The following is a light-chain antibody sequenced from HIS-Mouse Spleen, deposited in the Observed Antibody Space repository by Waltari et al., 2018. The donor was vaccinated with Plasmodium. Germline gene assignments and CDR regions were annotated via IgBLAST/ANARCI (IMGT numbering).Light chain of an antibody. CDR1: SSDVGGYNC. V-gene: IGLV2-8*01. CDR2: EVS. CDR3: SSYAGSNNLV. J-gene: IGLJ2*01. Sequence: ISCTGTSSDVGGYNCVSWYQQHPGKAPKLMIYEVSKRPSGVPDRFSGSKSGNTASLTVSGLQAEDEADYYCSSYAGSNNLVFGGGTKLTVL.